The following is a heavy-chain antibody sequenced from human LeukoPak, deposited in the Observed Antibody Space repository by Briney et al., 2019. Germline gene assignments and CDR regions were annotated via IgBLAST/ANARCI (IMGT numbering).Heavy chain of an antibody. D-gene: IGHD1-1*01. CDR2: INHSGST. V-gene: IGHV4-34*01. CDR1: GGSFSGYY. J-gene: IGHJ4*02. CDR3: ARDRGTWNDDGFDY. Sequence: SETLSLTCAVYGGSFSGYYWSWLRQPPGKGLEWLGEINHSGSTNYNPSLKSRVTISVDTSKNQFSLKLSSVTAADTAVYYCARDRGTWNDDGFDYWGQGTLVTVSS.